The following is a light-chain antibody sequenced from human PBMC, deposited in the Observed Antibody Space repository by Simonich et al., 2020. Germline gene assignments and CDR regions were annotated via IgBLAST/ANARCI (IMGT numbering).Light chain of an antibody. CDR2: EGS. CDR3: SSYTSSSTWV. CDR1: SSEVGRYNL. V-gene: IGLV2-14*02. Sequence: SALTQPASVSGSPGHSITISCTGTSSEVGRYNLVFWYQQQPGKAPKLMIYEGSKRPSGVSNRFSGSKSGNTASLTISGLQAEDEADYYCSSYTSSSTWVFGGGTKLTVL. J-gene: IGLJ3*02.